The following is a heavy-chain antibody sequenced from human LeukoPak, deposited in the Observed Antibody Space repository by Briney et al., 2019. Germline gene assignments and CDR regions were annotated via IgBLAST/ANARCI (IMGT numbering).Heavy chain of an antibody. CDR1: GYTLTELS. CDR3: ATVRITMVRGVSGMDV. J-gene: IGHJ6*02. V-gene: IGHV1-24*01. D-gene: IGHD3-10*01. CDR2: FDPEDGET. Sequence: ASVKVSCKVSGYTLTELSMHWVRQAPGKGLEWMGGFDPEDGETIYAQKFQGRVTMTEDTSTDTAYMELSSLRSEDTAVYYCATVRITMVRGVSGMDVWGQGTTVTVSS.